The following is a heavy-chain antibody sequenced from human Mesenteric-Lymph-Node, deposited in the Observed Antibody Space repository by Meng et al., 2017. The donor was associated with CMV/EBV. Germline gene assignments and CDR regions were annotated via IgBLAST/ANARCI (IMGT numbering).Heavy chain of an antibody. D-gene: IGHD4-11*01. J-gene: IGHJ4*02. CDR1: GFTFSNYA. CDR3: AREDDYRNFFDY. Sequence: GGSLRLSCAASGFTFSNYALHWVRQAPGKGLEWVTVMSYDGSNKYYADSVKGRFTISRDSSKNTLYLLMNSLRPEDTAVYYCAREDDYRNFFDYWGQGTLVTVSS. V-gene: IGHV3-30-3*01. CDR2: MSYDGSNK.